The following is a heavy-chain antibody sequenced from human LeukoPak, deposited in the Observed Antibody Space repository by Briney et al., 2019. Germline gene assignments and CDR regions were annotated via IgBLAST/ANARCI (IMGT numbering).Heavy chain of an antibody. CDR2: ISAYSDNT. V-gene: IGHV1-18*01. CDR1: GGTFSSYA. Sequence: GASVKVSCKASGGTFSSYAISWVRQAPGQGLEWMGWISAYSDNTNYAQKLQGRVTMTTGTSTSTAYMELRSLRSDDTAVYYCARGGGTGREYFDYWGQGTLVTVSS. D-gene: IGHD4-23*01. J-gene: IGHJ4*02. CDR3: ARGGGTGREYFDY.